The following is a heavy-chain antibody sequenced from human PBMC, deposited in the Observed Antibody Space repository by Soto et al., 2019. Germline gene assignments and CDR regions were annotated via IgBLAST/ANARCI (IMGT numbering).Heavy chain of an antibody. CDR1: GYTFTSYA. CDR2: INAGNGNT. D-gene: IGHD2-21*02. J-gene: IGHJ4*02. V-gene: IGHV1-3*05. CDR3: ATSIVVVTALDY. Sequence: QVQLVQSGAEEKKPGASVKVSCKASGYTFTSYAMHWVRQAPGQRLEWMGWINAGNGNTKYSQKFQARVTITSDTSASTAYMELTSLRSEDTAVYYCATSIVVVTALDYWGQGTLVTVSS.